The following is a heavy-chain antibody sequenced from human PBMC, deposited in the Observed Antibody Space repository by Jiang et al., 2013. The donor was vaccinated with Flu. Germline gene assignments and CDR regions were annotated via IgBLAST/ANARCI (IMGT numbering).Heavy chain of an antibody. CDR3: ARGIVYAIDA. Sequence: QTLSLTCAISGDSVSNNSAVWDWIRQSPSRGLEWLGKTYYKSKWYVESAVSVKSRITITADTSKNQFSLHLNSVTPEDTAVYYCARGIVYAIDAWGQGTTVTVSS. CDR2: TYYKSKWYV. D-gene: IGHD1-26*01. CDR1: GDSVSNNSAV. V-gene: IGHV6-1*01. J-gene: IGHJ6*02.